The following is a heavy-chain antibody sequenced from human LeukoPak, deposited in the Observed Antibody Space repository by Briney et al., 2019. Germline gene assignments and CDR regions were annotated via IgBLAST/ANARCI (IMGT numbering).Heavy chain of an antibody. J-gene: IGHJ4*02. V-gene: IGHV4-34*01. CDR2: INHSGST. Sequence: SETLSLTCAVYGGSFSGYYWSWIRQPPGKGLEWIGEINHSGSTNYNPSLKSRVTISVDTSKNQFSLKLSSVTAADTAVCYSARGHGSGSYYTLWGQGTLVTVSS. CDR1: GGSFSGYY. CDR3: ARGHGSGSYYTL. D-gene: IGHD3-10*01.